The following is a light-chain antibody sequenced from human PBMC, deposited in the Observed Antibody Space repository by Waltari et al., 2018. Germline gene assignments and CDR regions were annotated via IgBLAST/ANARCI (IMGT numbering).Light chain of an antibody. V-gene: IGKV3-20*01. CDR1: QSVGSSS. CDR2: RAS. Sequence: EIVLTQSPGTASLSPGERVTISCRARQSVGSSSLAWYQQKPGQAPRLVIYRASRRATGIPDRFSGSGSGTDFSLTISRLEPEDFAVYYCQQHGTLPATFGQGTKVEIK. J-gene: IGKJ1*01. CDR3: QQHGTLPAT.